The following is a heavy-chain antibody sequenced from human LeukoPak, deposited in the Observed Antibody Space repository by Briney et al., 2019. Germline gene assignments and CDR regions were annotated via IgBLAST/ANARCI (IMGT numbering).Heavy chain of an antibody. V-gene: IGHV3-30*02. CDR1: GFTFSGSA. D-gene: IGHD1-14*01. Sequence: GGSLRLSCAASGFTFSGSAMHWVRQAPGKGLEWVAFIRYDGSNKYYADSVKGRFTISRANSENTLYLQMNNLRAEDTAVYYCAKATGYLLWGQGTLVTVSS. CDR3: AKATGYLL. CDR2: IRYDGSNK. J-gene: IGHJ4*02.